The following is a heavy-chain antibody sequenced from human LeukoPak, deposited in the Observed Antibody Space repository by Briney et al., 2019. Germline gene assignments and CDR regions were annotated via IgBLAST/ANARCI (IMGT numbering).Heavy chain of an antibody. CDR3: ARHSPLHFDY. CDR1: GGSISSYY. Sequence: TSETLSLTCTVSGGSISSYYWSWIRQPPGKGLEWIGYIYTSGSTNYNPSLKSRVTISVDTSKSQFSLKLSSVIAADTAVYYCARHSPLHFDYRGQGTLVTVSS. V-gene: IGHV4-4*09. D-gene: IGHD2-21*01. J-gene: IGHJ4*02. CDR2: IYTSGST.